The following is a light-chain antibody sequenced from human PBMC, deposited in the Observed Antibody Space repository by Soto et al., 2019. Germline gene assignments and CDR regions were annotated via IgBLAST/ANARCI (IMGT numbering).Light chain of an antibody. CDR3: QQTSSTPT. Sequence: DIQMTQSPSSLSASVGERVTVTCRASQSISSYLNWYQQKPGKAPKLLIYSAVNLQSGVPSRFSGSGSGTDFTLTISNLQPEDFATYYCQQTSSTPTFGGGTKV. V-gene: IGKV1-39*01. J-gene: IGKJ4*01. CDR1: QSISSY. CDR2: SAV.